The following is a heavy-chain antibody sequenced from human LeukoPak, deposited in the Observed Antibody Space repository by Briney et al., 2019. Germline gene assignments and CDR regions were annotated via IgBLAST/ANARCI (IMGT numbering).Heavy chain of an antibody. CDR1: GGSVNSYY. CDR3: ARGGKATVVTM. D-gene: IGHD4-23*01. Sequence: PSETLSLTCTVSGGSVNSYYWTWIRQSAGKGLEWIGRMYSSGSTNYNPSLKSRVSMSVDTSKNQFSVKLTSVTAADTAVYYCARGGKATVVTMWGQGILVTVSS. J-gene: IGHJ4*02. V-gene: IGHV4-4*07. CDR2: MYSSGST.